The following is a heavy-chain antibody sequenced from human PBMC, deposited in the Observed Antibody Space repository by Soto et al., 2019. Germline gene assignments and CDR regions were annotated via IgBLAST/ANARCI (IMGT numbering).Heavy chain of an antibody. V-gene: IGHV3-21*01. D-gene: IGHD3-10*01. J-gene: IGHJ4*02. Sequence: GGSLRLSCAASGFTFSSYSMNWVRQAPGKGLEWVSSISSSSSYTYYAASVKGRFTISRDNAKNSLCLQMNSLRAEDTAVYYCARVLYYGSGSMDYWGQGTLVSVS. CDR2: ISSSSSYT. CDR3: ARVLYYGSGSMDY. CDR1: GFTFSSYS.